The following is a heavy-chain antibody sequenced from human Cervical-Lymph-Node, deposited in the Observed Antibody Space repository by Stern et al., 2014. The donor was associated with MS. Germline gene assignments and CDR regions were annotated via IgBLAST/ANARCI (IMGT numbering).Heavy chain of an antibody. Sequence: VQLVESGGGLVKPGGSLRLSCAASGFSFSDYYMSWIRQAPGKWLDWVSYISKSSSYTDYADSVKGRFTISRDNAKNSLYLQMNSLRAEDTAVYYCATEGIVTPPYFVSWGQGTLVTVSS. D-gene: IGHD1-26*01. J-gene: IGHJ4*02. V-gene: IGHV3-11*06. CDR2: ISKSSSYT. CDR3: ATEGIVTPPYFVS. CDR1: GFSFSDYY.